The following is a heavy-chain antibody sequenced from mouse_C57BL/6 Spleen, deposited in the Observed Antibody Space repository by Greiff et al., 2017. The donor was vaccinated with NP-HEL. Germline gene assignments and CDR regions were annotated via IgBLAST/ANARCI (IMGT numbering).Heavy chain of an antibody. CDR3: AIEDYDVWYFDV. CDR2: ISDGGSYT. D-gene: IGHD2-4*01. J-gene: IGHJ1*03. V-gene: IGHV5-4*01. Sequence: EVQLVESGGGLVKPGGSLKLSCAASGFTFSSYAMSWVRQTPDKRLEWVATISDGGSYTYYPDNVKGRFTISRDNAKNNLYLQMSHLKSEDTAMYYCAIEDYDVWYFDVWGTGTTVTVSS. CDR1: GFTFSSYA.